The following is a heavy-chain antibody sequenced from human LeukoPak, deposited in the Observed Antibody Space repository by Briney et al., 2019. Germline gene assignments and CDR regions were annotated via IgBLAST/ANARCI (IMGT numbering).Heavy chain of an antibody. CDR3: ARRVVDFWSGYTYYFDY. D-gene: IGHD3-3*01. CDR1: GGSFSGYY. J-gene: IGHJ4*02. Sequence: KPSETLSLTCAVYGGSFSGYYWSWIRQPPGKGLEWIGEINHSGSTNYNPSLKSRVTISVDTSKNQFSLKLSSVTAADTAVYYCARRVVDFWSGYTYYFDYWGQGTLVTVSS. V-gene: IGHV4-34*01. CDR2: INHSGST.